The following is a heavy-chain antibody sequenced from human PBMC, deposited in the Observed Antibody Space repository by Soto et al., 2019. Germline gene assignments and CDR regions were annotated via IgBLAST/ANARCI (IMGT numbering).Heavy chain of an antibody. CDR2: ISYDGSNK. CDR3: AKDANSGALDFDL. Sequence: GGSLRLSCAASGFTFSSYCMHWVRQAPGKGLEWVAVISYDGSNKYYADSVKGRFTISRDNSKNTLYLQMNSLRAEDTAVYYCAKDANSGALDFDLWGRGTLVTVSS. J-gene: IGHJ2*01. CDR1: GFTFSSYC. V-gene: IGHV3-30*18. D-gene: IGHD6-25*01.